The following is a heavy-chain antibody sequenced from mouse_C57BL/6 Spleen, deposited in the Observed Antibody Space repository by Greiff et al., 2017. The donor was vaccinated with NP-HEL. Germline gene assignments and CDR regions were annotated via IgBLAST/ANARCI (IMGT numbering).Heavy chain of an antibody. D-gene: IGHD1-1*01. CDR1: GYTFTSYT. J-gene: IGHJ2*01. CDR3: ARSVYGDYFDY. V-gene: IGHV1-4*01. CDR2: INPSSGYT. Sequence: VQLVESGAELARPGASVKMSCKASGYTFTSYTMHWVKQRPGQGLEWIGYINPSSGYTKYNQKFKDKATLTADKSSSTAYMQLSSLTSEDSAVYYCARSVYGDYFDYWGQGTTLTVSS.